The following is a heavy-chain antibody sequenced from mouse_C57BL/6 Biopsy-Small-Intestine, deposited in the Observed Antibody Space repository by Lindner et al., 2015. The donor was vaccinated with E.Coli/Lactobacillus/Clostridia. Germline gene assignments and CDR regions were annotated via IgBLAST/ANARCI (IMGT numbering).Heavy chain of an antibody. CDR3: ARADSSGYLFAY. V-gene: IGHV1-63*01. J-gene: IGHJ3*01. D-gene: IGHD3-2*02. Sequence: VQLQESGAELVRPGTSVKMSCKASGYTFTNYWIGWAKQRPGHGLEWIGDIYPGGGYTNYNEKFKGKATLTADKSSSTAYMQFSSLTSEDSATYYCARADSSGYLFAYWGQGTLVTVSA. CDR2: IYPGGGYT. CDR1: GYTFTNYW.